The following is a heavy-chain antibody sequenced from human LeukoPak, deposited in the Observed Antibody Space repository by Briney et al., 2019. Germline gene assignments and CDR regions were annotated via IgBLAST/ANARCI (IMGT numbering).Heavy chain of an antibody. V-gene: IGHV4-59*01. D-gene: IGHD6-13*01. CDR2: IYYSGST. J-gene: IGHJ4*02. CDR1: GGSISSYC. Sequence: PSETLSLTCTVSGGSISSYCWSWIRQPPGKGLEWIGYIYYSGSTNYNPSLKSRVTISVDTSKNQFSLKVSSVTAADTAVYYCARVRVAAAGIDYWGQGTLVTVSS. CDR3: ARVRVAAAGIDY.